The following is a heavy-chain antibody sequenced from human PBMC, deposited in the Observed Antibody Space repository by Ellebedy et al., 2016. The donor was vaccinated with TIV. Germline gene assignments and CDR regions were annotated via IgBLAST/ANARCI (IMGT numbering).Heavy chain of an antibody. CDR1: GDSVSGDSVSSYY. V-gene: IGHV4-61*01. D-gene: IGHD3-3*01. CDR3: ARHTIFGVDF. Sequence: SETLSLTCTVSGDSVSGDSVSSYYWSWIRQSPVKGLEWIGYIRYSGSTNYNPSLKSRFTISIDTSKNQFSLKLSSVTAADTAVYYCARHTIFGVDFWGQGTLVTVSS. CDR2: IRYSGST. J-gene: IGHJ4*02.